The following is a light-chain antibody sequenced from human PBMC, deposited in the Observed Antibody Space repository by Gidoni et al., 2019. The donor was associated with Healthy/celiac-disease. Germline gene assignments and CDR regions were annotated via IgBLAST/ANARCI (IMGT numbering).Light chain of an antibody. J-gene: IGKJ3*01. V-gene: IGKV3-11*01. Sequence: EIVLTQSPATLSLSPGERATLSCKASPSVSSYLPWYQQKPGQAPRLLIYDASTRATGIPARFSGSGSGTDFTLTISSLEPEDFAVYDCQQRSNWTEVTFGPGTKVDIK. CDR1: PSVSSY. CDR2: DAS. CDR3: QQRSNWTEVT.